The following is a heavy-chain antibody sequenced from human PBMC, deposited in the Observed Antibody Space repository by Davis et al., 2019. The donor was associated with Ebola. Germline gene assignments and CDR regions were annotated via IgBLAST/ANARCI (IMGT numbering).Heavy chain of an antibody. J-gene: IGHJ4*02. CDR1: GYTFTNYG. V-gene: IGHV1-18*04. D-gene: IGHD1-1*01. CDR2: INPYNGNT. CDR3: ARAQFPTTSDH. Sequence: AASVKVSCKASGYTFTNYGITWVRQAPGQGLEWMGWINPYNGNTNYAQNVQGRVIMTSDTATTTAYMEVGSLRSDDTAVYYCARAQFPTTSDHWGQGTLVTVSS.